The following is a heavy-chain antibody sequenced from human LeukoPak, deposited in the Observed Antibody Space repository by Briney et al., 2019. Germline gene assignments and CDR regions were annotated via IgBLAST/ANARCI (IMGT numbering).Heavy chain of an antibody. Sequence: ASVTVSFTASGYTLTIYGISWVRQAPGQGLEWMGWISAYNGNTNYAQKLQGRVTMTTDTSTSTAYMELRSLRSDDTAVYYCAREEVYGYDQDYYYYYGMDVWGQGTTVTVSS. J-gene: IGHJ6*02. CDR2: ISAYNGNT. CDR1: GYTLTIYG. D-gene: IGHD5-18*01. V-gene: IGHV1-18*01. CDR3: AREEVYGYDQDYYYYYGMDV.